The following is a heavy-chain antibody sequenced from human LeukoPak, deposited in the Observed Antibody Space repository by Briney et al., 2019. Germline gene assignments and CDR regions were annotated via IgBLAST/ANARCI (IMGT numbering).Heavy chain of an antibody. J-gene: IGHJ4*02. D-gene: IGHD5-18*01. Sequence: GGSLRLSCAASGFTFSSYWMSWVRQAPGKGLEWVANIKQDGSEKRYGDSVKGRFTISRDNAKNSLYLQMNSLRAEDTAVYYCASKGSDTAMASPYWGQGTLVTVSS. CDR1: GFTFSSYW. CDR3: ASKGSDTAMASPY. CDR2: IKQDGSEK. V-gene: IGHV3-7*01.